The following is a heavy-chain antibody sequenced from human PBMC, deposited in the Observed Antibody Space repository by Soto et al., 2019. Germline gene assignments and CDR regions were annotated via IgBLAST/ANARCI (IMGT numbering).Heavy chain of an antibody. V-gene: IGHV3-53*01. CDR3: ARDPGYFDILTGSQKSYNYGLDL. CDR2: ISSGDKI. CDR1: GLSVSANY. J-gene: IGHJ6*02. D-gene: IGHD3-9*01. Sequence: PGGSLRLSCAASGLSVSANYMTWVRQAPGKGLEWVSLISSGDKIYYADSVKGRFTISRDDSRNILYLQMNNLRVEDSAVYYCARDPGYFDILTGSQKSYNYGLDLWGQGTTVTVSS.